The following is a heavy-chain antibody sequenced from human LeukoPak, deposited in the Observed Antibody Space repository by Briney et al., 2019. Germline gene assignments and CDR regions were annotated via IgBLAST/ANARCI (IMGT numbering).Heavy chain of an antibody. CDR2: IIPIFGTA. J-gene: IGHJ4*02. D-gene: IGHD3-22*01. CDR3: ARGGYYDSSGFWSYDY. Sequence: SVKVSCKASGGTFSSFAATRVRQAPGQGLEWMGGIIPIFGTATYAQKFQGRVTITTDESTSTAYMELSSLRSEDTAVYYCARGGYYDSSGFWSYDYWGQGTLVTVSS. CDR1: GGTFSSFA. V-gene: IGHV1-69*05.